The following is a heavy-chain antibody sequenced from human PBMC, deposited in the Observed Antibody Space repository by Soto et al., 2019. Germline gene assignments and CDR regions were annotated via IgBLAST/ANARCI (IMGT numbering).Heavy chain of an antibody. Sequence: SETLSLTCTVSGGSISSSSYYWGWIRQPPGKGLEWIGSIYYSGSTYYNPSLKSRVTISVDTSKNQFSLKLISVTAADTAVYYCARHLLGINWFDPWGQGTLVTVSS. CDR3: ARHLLGINWFDP. D-gene: IGHD7-27*01. CDR2: IYYSGST. J-gene: IGHJ5*02. CDR1: GGSISSSSYY. V-gene: IGHV4-39*01.